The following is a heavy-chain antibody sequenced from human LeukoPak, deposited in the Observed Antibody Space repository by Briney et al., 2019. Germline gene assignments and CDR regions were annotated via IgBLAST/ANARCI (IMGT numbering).Heavy chain of an antibody. CDR2: ISSSGNT. V-gene: IGHV4-39*02. CDR3: ARLGAGPTYYDFWSGYSSFYFDY. J-gene: IGHJ4*02. Sequence: PSETLSLTCTVSGGSTISGNYYWGWIRQPPGKGLEWIGGISSSGNTYYNPSLKSRITTSIDTSKNHFSLKLSSVSAADTAVYYCARLGAGPTYYDFWSGYSSFYFDYWGQGTLVTVSS. CDR1: GGSTISGNYY. D-gene: IGHD3-3*01.